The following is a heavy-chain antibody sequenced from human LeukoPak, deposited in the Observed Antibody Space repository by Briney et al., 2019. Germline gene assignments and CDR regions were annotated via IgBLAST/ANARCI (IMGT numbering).Heavy chain of an antibody. CDR1: GGSISSYY. CDR2: IYYSGST. CDR3: ARADDSAFDI. Sequence: KPSETLSLTCTVSGGSISSYYWSWIRQPPGKGLEWIGYIYYSGSTNYNPSLKSRVTISVDTSKNQFSLKLSSVTAADTAVYYCARADDSAFDIWGQGTKVTVSS. V-gene: IGHV4-59*01. J-gene: IGHJ3*02. D-gene: IGHD2-21*02.